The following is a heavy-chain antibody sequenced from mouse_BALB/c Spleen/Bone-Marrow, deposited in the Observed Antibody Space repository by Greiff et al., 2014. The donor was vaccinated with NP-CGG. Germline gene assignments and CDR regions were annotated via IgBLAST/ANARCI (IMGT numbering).Heavy chain of an antibody. CDR1: GFDFSRYW. J-gene: IGHJ3*01. CDR3: ARLGYYGGFAY. CDR2: INPDSSTI. V-gene: IGHV4-1*02. Sequence: EVQLQQFGGGLVQPGGSLKLSCAASGFDFSRYWMSWVRQAPGKGLEWIGEINPDSSTINYTPSLKDKFIISRDNAKKTLYLQMSKVRSEDTALYYCARLGYYGGFAYWGQGTLVTVSA. D-gene: IGHD2-3*01.